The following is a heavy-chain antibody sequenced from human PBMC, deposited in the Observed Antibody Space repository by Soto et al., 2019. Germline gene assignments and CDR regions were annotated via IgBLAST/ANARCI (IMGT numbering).Heavy chain of an antibody. CDR1: GFTFSRFG. J-gene: IGHJ6*02. Sequence: QVQLVESGGGVVQPGRSLRLSCAASGFTFSRFGMHWVRQAPGKGLEWVAVISYDGSNRFYADSVKGRFTISRDNSKNTLYLQMNSRRPEDTAVYYCAKDLYGSETYTYYCGMDVWGQGTTVTVSS. V-gene: IGHV3-30*18. CDR2: ISYDGSNR. D-gene: IGHD3-10*01. CDR3: AKDLYGSETYTYYCGMDV.